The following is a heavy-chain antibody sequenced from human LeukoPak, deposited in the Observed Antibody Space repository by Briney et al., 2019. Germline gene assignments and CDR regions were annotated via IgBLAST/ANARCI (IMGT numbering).Heavy chain of an antibody. CDR2: IYYGGTT. J-gene: IGHJ4*02. Sequence: SETLSLTCTVSGGSITSSTHYWAWIRQPPGKGLEYIAYIYYGGTTFYNPPLKSRVTISVDASTNQFSLQLSSVTAADTAIYFCARIKEGAVYYFDYWGQGALVTVSS. V-gene: IGHV4-39*07. CDR3: ARIKEGAVYYFDY. D-gene: IGHD3-16*01. CDR1: GGSITSSTHY.